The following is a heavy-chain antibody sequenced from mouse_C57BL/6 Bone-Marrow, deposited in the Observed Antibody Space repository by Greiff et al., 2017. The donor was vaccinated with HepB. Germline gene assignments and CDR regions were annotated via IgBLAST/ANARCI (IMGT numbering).Heavy chain of an antibody. D-gene: IGHD1-1*01. V-gene: IGHV2-2*01. CDR3: ARGVVATYYYAMDY. Sequence: VKLQQSGPGLVQPSQSLSITCTVSGFSLTSYGVHWVRQSPGKGLEWLGVIWSGGSTDYNAAFISRLSISKDNSKSQVFFKMNSLQADDTAIYYCARGVVATYYYAMDYWGQGTSVTVSS. CDR2: IWSGGST. J-gene: IGHJ4*01. CDR1: GFSLTSYG.